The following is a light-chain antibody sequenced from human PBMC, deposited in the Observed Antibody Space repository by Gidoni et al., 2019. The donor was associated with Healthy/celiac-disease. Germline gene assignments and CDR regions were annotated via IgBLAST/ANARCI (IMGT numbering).Light chain of an antibody. CDR1: QSISSY. Sequence: DIQMTQSPSSLSASVGDRVTITCRASQSISSYLNWYQQKPGKAPKLLIYAASSLQSGVPSRFSGSGSGTDFTLTISSLQPEDFATYYCQQSYSTPWDFGPXTKVDIK. CDR3: QQSYSTPWD. V-gene: IGKV1-39*01. CDR2: AAS. J-gene: IGKJ3*01.